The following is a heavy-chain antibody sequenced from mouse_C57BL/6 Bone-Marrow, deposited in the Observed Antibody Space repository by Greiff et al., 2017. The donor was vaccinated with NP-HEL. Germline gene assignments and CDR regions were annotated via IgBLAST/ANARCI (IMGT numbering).Heavy chain of an antibody. CDR2: ISNGGGST. CDR3: ARLRIYYDYDGGFAY. CDR1: GFTFSDYY. J-gene: IGHJ3*01. Sequence: DVHLVESGGGLVQPGGSLKLSCAASGFTFSDYYMYWVRQTPEKRLEWVAYISNGGGSTYYPDTVKGRFTISRDNAKNTLYLQMSRLKSEDTAMYYCARLRIYYDYDGGFAYWGRGTLVTVSA. V-gene: IGHV5-12*01. D-gene: IGHD2-4*01.